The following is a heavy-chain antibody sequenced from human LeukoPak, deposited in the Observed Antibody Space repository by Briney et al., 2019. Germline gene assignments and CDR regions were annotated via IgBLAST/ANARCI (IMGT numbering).Heavy chain of an antibody. D-gene: IGHD2-2*01. CDR2: IRHTGST. Sequence: PSETLSLTCGVYGGSFSDYYWSWIRQTPDVGLEWIGEIRHTGSTTYNPSLKSRVPMSVRTSKNPFSLKVTSVTAADTAVYFCARLISSTTCCHIDSWGQGTLVTVSS. CDR3: ARLISSTTCCHIDS. J-gene: IGHJ4*02. V-gene: IGHV4-34*01. CDR1: GGSFSDYY.